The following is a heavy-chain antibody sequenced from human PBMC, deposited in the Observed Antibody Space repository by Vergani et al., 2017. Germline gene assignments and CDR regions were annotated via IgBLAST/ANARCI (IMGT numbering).Heavy chain of an antibody. V-gene: IGHV3-11*06. J-gene: IGHJ3*02. CDR1: GFTFSDYY. D-gene: IGHD3-3*01. Sequence: QVQLVESGGGLVKPGGSLRLSCAASGFTFSDYYMSWIRQAPGKGLEWVSYISSSSSYIYYADSVKGRFTISRDNAKNSLYLQMNSLRAEDTAVYYCARNGGEHYDFWSGYPLAAFDIWGQGTMVTVSS. CDR2: ISSSSSYI. CDR3: ARNGGEHYDFWSGYPLAAFDI.